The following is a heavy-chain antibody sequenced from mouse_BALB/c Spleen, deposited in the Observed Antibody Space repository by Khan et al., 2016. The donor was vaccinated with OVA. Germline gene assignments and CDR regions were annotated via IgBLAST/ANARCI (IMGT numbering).Heavy chain of an antibody. CDR3: VREGAYYGSEGWFTY. J-gene: IGHJ3*01. V-gene: IGHV1-4*01. Sequence: QVQLKESGAELARPGASVKMSCKASGYTFTTYTIHWVKQRPGQGLEWIGYIIPSNDYTNYNQKFKNRATLTADKSSSTAYMQLSSLTSEDSAVYYCVREGAYYGSEGWFTYWGQGTMVTVSA. D-gene: IGHD2-10*01. CDR2: IIPSNDYT. CDR1: GYTFTTYT.